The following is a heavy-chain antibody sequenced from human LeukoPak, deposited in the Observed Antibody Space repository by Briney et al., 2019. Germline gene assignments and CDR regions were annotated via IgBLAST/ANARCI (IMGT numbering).Heavy chain of an antibody. J-gene: IGHJ4*02. CDR1: GFTFSSYA. CDR2: ISGSGGST. V-gene: IGHV3-23*01. Sequence: GGSLRLSCAASGFTFSSYAMSWVRQAPGKGLEWVSAISGSGGSTYYADSVKGRFTISRDNSKNTLYLQMNSLRAEDTAVYYCARDSQDCSSASCPFDYWGQGTLVTVSS. CDR3: ARDSQDCSSASCPFDY. D-gene: IGHD2-2*01.